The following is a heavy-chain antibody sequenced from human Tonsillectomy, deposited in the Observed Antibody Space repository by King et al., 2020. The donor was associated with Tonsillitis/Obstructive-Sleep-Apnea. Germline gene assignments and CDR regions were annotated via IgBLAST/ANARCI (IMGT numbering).Heavy chain of an antibody. CDR2: IKTNNAGGAT. CDR1: GFTFSDAW. CDR3: TTDWGIGTYYVRAFDI. D-gene: IGHD1-26*01. J-gene: IGHJ3*02. V-gene: IGHV3-15*01. Sequence: VQLVESGGGLVKPGGSLRLSCATSGFTFSDAWMRWVRQAPGKGLEWVGRIKTNNAGGATDYSASVKGRFTLSRDDSKSTLYVQMNSLKTEDTAMYYCTTDWGIGTYYVRAFDIWGQGTMVTVSS.